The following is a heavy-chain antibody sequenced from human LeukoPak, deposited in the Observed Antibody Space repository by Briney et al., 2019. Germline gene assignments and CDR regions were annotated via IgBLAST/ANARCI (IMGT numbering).Heavy chain of an antibody. Sequence: ASVKVSCKASRYTFTAYYMHWVQQAPGQGLEWVGWINPYSGGTNYAQKFQGRVTMTRDTSISTAYMELSSLRSDDAAVYYCASTENCDYWGQGTLVTVSS. CDR1: RYTFTAYY. J-gene: IGHJ4*02. CDR3: ASTENCDY. V-gene: IGHV1-2*02. CDR2: INPYSGGT.